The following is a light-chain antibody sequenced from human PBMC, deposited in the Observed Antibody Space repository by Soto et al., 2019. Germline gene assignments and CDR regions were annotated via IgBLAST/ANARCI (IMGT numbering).Light chain of an antibody. CDR2: GAS. Sequence: EIVMAQSPATLSVSPGERVTLSCRASQSISIDLAWYQQRPGQAPRPLIYGASTRATGLPSRFSGSGFGTEFTLTISSVQSEDSAVYYCQQYINWPLTFGGGTKVEI. CDR1: QSISID. V-gene: IGKV3-15*01. J-gene: IGKJ4*01. CDR3: QQYINWPLT.